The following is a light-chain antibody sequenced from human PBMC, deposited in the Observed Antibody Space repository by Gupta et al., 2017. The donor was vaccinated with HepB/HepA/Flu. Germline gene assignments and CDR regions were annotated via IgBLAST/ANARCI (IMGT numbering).Light chain of an antibody. V-gene: IGLV2-23*02. CDR2: EVN. J-gene: IGLJ2*01. Sequence: QSALPQPASVSGSPGQSITISCPGTSSDVGSYDRVSWYQQFPGKAPKLMVYEVNKRPSGVSSRFSASKSGNTASLTISGLQAEDEADYYCCSYADASTLVVFGGGTKLTVL. CDR1: SSDVGSYDR. CDR3: CSYADASTLVV.